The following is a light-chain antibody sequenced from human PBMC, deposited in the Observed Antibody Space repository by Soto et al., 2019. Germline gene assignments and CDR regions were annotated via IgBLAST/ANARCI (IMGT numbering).Light chain of an antibody. V-gene: IGKV3-20*01. CDR1: QSVSSSY. Sequence: EIVLTHSPGTLSLSPGERATLSCRASQSVSSSYLAWYQQKPGQAPRLLIYGASSRATGIPDRFSGSGSGTDFTLTISRLEPEDFAVYYCQQYGSSLLAQGTRREIK. J-gene: IGKJ5*01. CDR3: QQYGSSL. CDR2: GAS.